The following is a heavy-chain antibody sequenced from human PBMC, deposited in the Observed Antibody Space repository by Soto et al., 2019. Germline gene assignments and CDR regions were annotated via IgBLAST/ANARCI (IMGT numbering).Heavy chain of an antibody. Sequence: EVQLLESGGGLVQPGGSLRLXCAAXXXTFSXYAMSWVRQAPGKGLEWVSAISGSGGSTYYADSVKGRFTISRDNSKNTLYLQMNSLRAEDTAAYYCALSDIVVVPAAIRHYYYYGMDVWGQGTPVTVSS. CDR2: ISGSGGST. J-gene: IGHJ6*02. D-gene: IGHD2-2*01. CDR1: XXTFSXYA. V-gene: IGHV3-23*01. CDR3: ALSDIVVVPAAIRHYYYYGMDV.